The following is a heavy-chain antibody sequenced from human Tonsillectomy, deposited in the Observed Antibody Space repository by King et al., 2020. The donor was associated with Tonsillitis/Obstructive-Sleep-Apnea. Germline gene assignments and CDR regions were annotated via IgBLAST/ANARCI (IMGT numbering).Heavy chain of an antibody. V-gene: IGHV4-39*01. J-gene: IGHJ4*02. Sequence: LQLQESDPGLVEPSETLSLTCTVSRGTITSTTYYWGWIRQPPGKGLGWIGSIFYSGSTYYNPSLKSRVTMSVDASTNQFSLKLNSVTAADTAIYYCASQPSSAWFYFDYWGRGTLVTVSS. D-gene: IGHD6-13*01. CDR2: IFYSGST. CDR1: RGTITSTTYY. CDR3: ASQPSSAWFYFDY.